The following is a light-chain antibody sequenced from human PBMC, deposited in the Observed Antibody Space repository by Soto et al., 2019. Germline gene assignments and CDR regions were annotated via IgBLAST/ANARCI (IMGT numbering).Light chain of an antibody. CDR2: DVS. J-gene: IGLJ2*01. V-gene: IGLV2-14*01. CDR3: SSYTSSSTRVV. Sequence: QSALTQPASVSGSPGQSITISCTGTSSDVGGYNYVSWYQQHPGKAPELMIYDVSNRPSGVSNRFSGSKSGNTASLTISGLQAEDEADYYCSSYTSSSTRVVFGGGTQLTVL. CDR1: SSDVGGYNY.